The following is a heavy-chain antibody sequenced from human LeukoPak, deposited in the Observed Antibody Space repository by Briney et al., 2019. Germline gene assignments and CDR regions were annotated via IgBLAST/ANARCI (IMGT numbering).Heavy chain of an antibody. CDR3: ARAIVVVPAADYYFDY. J-gene: IGHJ4*02. V-gene: IGHV4-59*01. D-gene: IGHD2-2*01. CDR2: IYYSGST. CDR1: GGSISSYC. Sequence: TSETLSLTCAVSGGSISSYCWSWIRQPPGKGLEWIGYIYYSGSTNYNPSPKSRVIISVDTTKNQFSLKLSSVTAADTAMYYCARAIVVVPAADYYFDYWGQGTLVTVSS.